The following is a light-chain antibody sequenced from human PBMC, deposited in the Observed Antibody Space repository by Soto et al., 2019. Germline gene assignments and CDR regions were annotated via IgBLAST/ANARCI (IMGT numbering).Light chain of an antibody. V-gene: IGKV3-20*01. CDR1: QSVTSSY. J-gene: IGKJ5*01. CDR3: QHQGSSPPIT. Sequence: EIVLTQSPGTLSLSPGERATLPCRASQSVTSSYLAWYQQKPGQAPRLLIYGASSRATGIPDRFSGSGSGTDFTLTISRLGPEDFAVYYCQHQGSSPPITFGQGTRLEIK. CDR2: GAS.